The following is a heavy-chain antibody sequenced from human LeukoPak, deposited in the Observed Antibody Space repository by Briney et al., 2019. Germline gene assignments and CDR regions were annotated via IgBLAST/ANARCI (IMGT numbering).Heavy chain of an antibody. D-gene: IGHD2-2*01. J-gene: IGHJ6*03. CDR2: VIPIFGTA. CDR3: ARDSPIVVVPAATGIYYMDV. CDR1: GGTFSSYA. V-gene: IGHV1-69*06. Sequence: SVKVSCKASGGTFSSYAISWVRQAPGQGLEWMGRVIPIFGTANYAQKFQGRVTITADKSTSTAYMELSSLRSEDTAVYYCARDSPIVVVPAATGIYYMDVWGKGTTVTVSS.